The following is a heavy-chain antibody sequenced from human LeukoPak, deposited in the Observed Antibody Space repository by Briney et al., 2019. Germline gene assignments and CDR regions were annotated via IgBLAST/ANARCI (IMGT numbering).Heavy chain of an antibody. Sequence: GGSLRLSCAASGFTFSSYEMNWVRQAPGKGLEWVSYISSLSGTIYYADSVKGRFIISRDNAKSSLFLQMNSLRAEDTSVYYCVRDQGGAVSYWGQGTLVTVSS. CDR1: GFTFSSYE. V-gene: IGHV3-48*01. CDR2: ISSLSGTI. J-gene: IGHJ4*02. D-gene: IGHD3-16*01. CDR3: VRDQGGAVSY.